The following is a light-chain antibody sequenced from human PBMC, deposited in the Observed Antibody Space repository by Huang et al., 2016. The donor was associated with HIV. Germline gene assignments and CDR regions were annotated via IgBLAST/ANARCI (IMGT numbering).Light chain of an antibody. CDR2: DTS. Sequence: ELVLTQSPATLSLSPGQRATLSCRASQSVSSYLAWYQQKPGQAPRLIIYDTSKRAIGVPARFSGSGSGKDFTLTSNRLEPEDFAVYYCQQHSNWPLLGQGTKLEI. CDR3: QQHSNWPL. J-gene: IGKJ2*01. V-gene: IGKV3-11*01. CDR1: QSVSSY.